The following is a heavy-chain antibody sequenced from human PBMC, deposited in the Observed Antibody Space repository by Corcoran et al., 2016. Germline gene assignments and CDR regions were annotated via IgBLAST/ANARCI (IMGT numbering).Heavy chain of an antibody. CDR2: INHSGST. D-gene: IGHD5-18*01. J-gene: IGHJ4*02. CDR1: GGSFSGYY. V-gene: IGHV4-34*01. CDR3: ARGEYSYGYLNDY. Sequence: QVQLQQWGAGLLKPSETLSLTCAVYGGSFSGYYWSWIRQPPGKGLEWIGEINHSGSTNYNPSLKSRVTISVDTSKNQFSLKLSSVTAADTAVYYCARGEYSYGYLNDYWGQGTLVTVSS.